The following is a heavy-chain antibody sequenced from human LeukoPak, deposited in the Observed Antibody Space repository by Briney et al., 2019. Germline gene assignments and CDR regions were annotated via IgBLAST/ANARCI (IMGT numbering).Heavy chain of an antibody. J-gene: IGHJ4*02. CDR1: GGSISSSNW. D-gene: IGHD1-26*01. CDR2: IYHSGST. Sequence: PSETLSLTCAVSGGSISSSNWWSWVRQPPGKGLEWIGEIYHSGSTNYNPSLKSRVTISVDKSKNQFSLKLNSVTAADTAMYYCAKSGGYGLIDYWGQGTLVTVSS. V-gene: IGHV4-4*02. CDR3: AKSGGYGLIDY.